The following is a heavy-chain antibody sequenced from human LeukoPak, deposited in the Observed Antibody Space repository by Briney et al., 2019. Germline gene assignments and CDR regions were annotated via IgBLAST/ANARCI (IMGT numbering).Heavy chain of an antibody. D-gene: IGHD6-13*01. CDR2: ISSSSSTI. Sequence: PGGSLRLSCAASGFTLSSYSMNWVRQAPGKGLEWVSYISSSSSTIYYADSVKGRFTISRDNAKNSLYLQMNSLRGEDTAVYYCARDSSSSWYDGIDYWGQGTLVTVSS. CDR3: ARDSSSSWYDGIDY. J-gene: IGHJ4*02. CDR1: GFTLSSYS. V-gene: IGHV3-48*01.